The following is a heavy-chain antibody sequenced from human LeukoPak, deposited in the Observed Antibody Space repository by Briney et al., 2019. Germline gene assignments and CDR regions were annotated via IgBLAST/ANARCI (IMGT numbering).Heavy chain of an antibody. Sequence: ASVKVSCKASGGTFSSYAISWVRQAPGQGLEWMGGIIPIFGTANYAQKFQGRVTITADESTSTAYMELSSLRAEDTALYYCAKDKRSAVAGPFDYWGQGTLVTVSS. J-gene: IGHJ4*02. V-gene: IGHV1-69*13. CDR2: IIPIFGTA. D-gene: IGHD6-19*01. CDR1: GGTFSSYA. CDR3: AKDKRSAVAGPFDY.